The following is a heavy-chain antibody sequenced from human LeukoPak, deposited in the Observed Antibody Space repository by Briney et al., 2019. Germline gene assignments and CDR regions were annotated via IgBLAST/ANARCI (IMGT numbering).Heavy chain of an antibody. Sequence: PSETLSLTCTVSGGSISSSTYYWGWIRQPPGKGLQWIGSIYYSGNTYYNPSLKSQVTLSVDTSKNQFSLKLSSVTAADTAVYYCARQEYYYDSSGYFYQWGQGTLVTVSA. D-gene: IGHD3-22*01. CDR1: GGSISSSTYY. CDR3: ARQEYYYDSSGYFYQ. CDR2: IYYSGNT. V-gene: IGHV4-39*01. J-gene: IGHJ4*02.